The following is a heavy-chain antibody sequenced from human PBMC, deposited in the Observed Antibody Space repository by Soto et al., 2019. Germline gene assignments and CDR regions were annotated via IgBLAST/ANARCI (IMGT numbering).Heavy chain of an antibody. CDR3: ARGRYGDY. CDR2: ISAHNGNS. D-gene: IGHD1-1*01. J-gene: IGHJ4*02. Sequence: QVHLVQSGAEVKKPGASVKVSCKASGYTFTSYGITWVRQAPGQGLEWMGWISAHNGNSDYAQKLQGRVIVTRDTSTSTAYMELRSLRSDDTAVYYCARGRYGDYWGQGALVTVSS. V-gene: IGHV1-18*01. CDR1: GYTFTSYG.